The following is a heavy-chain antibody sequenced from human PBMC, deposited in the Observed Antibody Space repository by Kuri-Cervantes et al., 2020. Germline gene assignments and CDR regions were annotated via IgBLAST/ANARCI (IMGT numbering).Heavy chain of an antibody. J-gene: IGHJ4*02. D-gene: IGHD3-22*01. V-gene: IGHV3-30*02. Sequence: GESLKISCAVSGFTFSNYAMSWVRQAPGKGLEWVAFIRYDGSNKYYPDSVKGRFTISRDNSKNTLYLQMNTLRAEDTAVYYCAKQEGTYYYDSSGQQGFDYWGQGTLVTVSS. CDR3: AKQEGTYYYDSSGQQGFDY. CDR2: IRYDGSNK. CDR1: GFTFSNYA.